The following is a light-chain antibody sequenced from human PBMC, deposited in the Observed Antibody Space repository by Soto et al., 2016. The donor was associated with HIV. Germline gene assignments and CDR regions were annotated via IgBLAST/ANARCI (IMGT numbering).Light chain of an antibody. J-gene: IGLJ2*01. CDR1: NIGSKS. CDR3: QVWDSSSDHVV. CDR2: DNT. Sequence: SYVLTQPPSVSVAPGKTARITCGGNNIGSKSVHWYQQKPGQAPVVVVYDNTDRPSGIPERFPGSNSGNTATLTISRVEAGDEADYYCQVWDSSSDHVVFGGGTKLTVL. V-gene: IGLV3-21*03.